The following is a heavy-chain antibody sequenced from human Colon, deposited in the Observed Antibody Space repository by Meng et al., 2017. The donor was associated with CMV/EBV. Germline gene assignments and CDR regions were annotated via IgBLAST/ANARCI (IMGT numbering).Heavy chain of an antibody. D-gene: IGHD1-14*01. CDR3: ARSNRGDYFDY. J-gene: IGHJ4*02. CDR2: INPDSGVA. V-gene: IGHV1-2*02. Sequence: ASVKVSCKASGYTFTSYDINWVRQAPGQGLEWMGWINPDSGVANYAQRFQGRVTMTRDTSISAAYMEMRNLRSEDTAVYYCARSNRGDYFDYWGQGTLVTVSS. CDR1: GYTFTSYD.